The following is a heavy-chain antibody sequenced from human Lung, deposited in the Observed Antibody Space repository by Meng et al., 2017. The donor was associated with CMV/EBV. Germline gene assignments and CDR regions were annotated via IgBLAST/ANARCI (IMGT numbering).Heavy chain of an antibody. CDR3: ARGVYHFSLYYSSFFAL. Sequence: GESLKISCAASRSTFSTYVMSWVRQAPGKGLEWVPTITHSGGATYYADTVKGRFTISRDNSRNTLYLQMNSLRAEDTALYYCARGVYHFSLYYSSFFALWGRGTXVTVSS. CDR2: ITHSGGAT. J-gene: IGHJ4*03. D-gene: IGHD3-3*01. V-gene: IGHV3-23*01. CDR1: RSTFSTYV.